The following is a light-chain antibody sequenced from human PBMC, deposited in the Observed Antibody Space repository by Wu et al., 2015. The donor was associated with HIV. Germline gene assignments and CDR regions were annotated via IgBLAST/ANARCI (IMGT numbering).Light chain of an antibody. CDR3: QQSYSTLSYS. Sequence: DIQMTQSPSSLSASVGDRVTITCRASQSISSYLNWYQQKPGKAPKLLIYAASSLQSGVPSRFSGSGSGTDFTLTISSLQPEDFATYYCQQSYSTLSYSFGQGPSWRSN. J-gene: IGKJ2*03. V-gene: IGKV1-39*01. CDR2: AAS. CDR1: QSISSY.